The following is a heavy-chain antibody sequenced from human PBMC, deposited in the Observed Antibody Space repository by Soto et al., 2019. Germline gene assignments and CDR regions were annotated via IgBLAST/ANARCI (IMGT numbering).Heavy chain of an antibody. CDR2: ISSSSSYI. D-gene: IGHD2-2*01. Sequence: GGSLRLSCAASGFTFSSYSMNWVRQAPGKGLEWVSSISSSSSYIYYANSVKGRFTISRDNAKNSLYLQMNSLGAEDTAVYYCARDSSGDDCSSTSCYPDLGYYYYMDVWGKGTTVTVSS. V-gene: IGHV3-21*01. CDR3: ARDSSGDDCSSTSCYPDLGYYYYMDV. J-gene: IGHJ6*03. CDR1: GFTFSSYS.